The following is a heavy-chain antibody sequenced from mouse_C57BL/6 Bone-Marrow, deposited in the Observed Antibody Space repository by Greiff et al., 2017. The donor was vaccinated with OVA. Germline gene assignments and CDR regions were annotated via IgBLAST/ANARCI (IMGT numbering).Heavy chain of an antibody. D-gene: IGHD1-1*01. CDR3: TLITTVVAFDY. Sequence: VQLKESGAELVRPGASVKLSCTASGFNIKDDYMHWVKQRPEQGLEWIGWIDPENGDTEYASKFQGKATITADTSSNTAYLQLSSLTSEDTAVYYCTLITTVVAFDYWGQGTTLTVSS. J-gene: IGHJ2*01. V-gene: IGHV14-4*01. CDR2: IDPENGDT. CDR1: GFNIKDDY.